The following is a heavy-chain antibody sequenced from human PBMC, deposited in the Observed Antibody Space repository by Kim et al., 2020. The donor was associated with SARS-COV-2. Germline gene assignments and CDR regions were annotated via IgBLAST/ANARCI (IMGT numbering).Heavy chain of an antibody. V-gene: IGHV3-74*01. CDR3: GSVFVI. D-gene: IGHD2-21*01. J-gene: IGHJ4*02. CDR1: GFTFSHYR. CDR2: VEGDGTGT. Sequence: GGSLRLSCEASGFTFSHYRIHWVRQVPGKGLVWVARVEGDGTGTSYADSVRGRFTASRDNAKNSAYLQMNSLRPEDTAVYFCGSVFVIWDQETQVIVSS.